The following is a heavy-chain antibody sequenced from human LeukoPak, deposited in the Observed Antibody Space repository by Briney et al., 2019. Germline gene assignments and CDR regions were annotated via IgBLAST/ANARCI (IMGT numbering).Heavy chain of an antibody. CDR1: GYTFTSYA. D-gene: IGHD3-16*02. V-gene: IGHV7-4-1*02. Sequence: ASVKVSCKASGYTFTSYAMHWVRQAPGQGLEWMGWINTNTGNPTYAQGFTGRFVFSLDTSVSTAYLQISSLKAEDTAVYYCASWGPLRLGELSDYYYYGMDVWGQGTTVTVSS. CDR3: ASWGPLRLGELSDYYYYGMDV. CDR2: INTNTGNP. J-gene: IGHJ6*02.